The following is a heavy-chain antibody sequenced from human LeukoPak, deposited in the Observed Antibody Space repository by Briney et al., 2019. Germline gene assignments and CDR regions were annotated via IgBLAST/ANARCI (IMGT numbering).Heavy chain of an antibody. J-gene: IGHJ1*01. CDR1: GYTFTSYD. D-gene: IGHD2-15*01. V-gene: IGHV1-8*03. CDR2: MNPNSGNT. Sequence: ASVKVSCKASGYTFTSYDINWVRQATGQGLEWMRWMNPNSGNTGYAQKFQGRVTITRSTSISTAYMELSSLRSEDTAVYYCARGRRGYCSGDSCLEYFQDWGQGTLVTVSS. CDR3: ARGRRGYCSGDSCLEYFQD.